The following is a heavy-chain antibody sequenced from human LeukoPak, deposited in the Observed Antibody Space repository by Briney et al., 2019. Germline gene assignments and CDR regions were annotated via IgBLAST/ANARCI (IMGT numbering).Heavy chain of an antibody. J-gene: IGHJ4*01. CDR2: IKEDGSEK. CDR1: GFTFSNYW. D-gene: IGHD3-16*01. Sequence: GGSLRLSCVASGFTFSNYWMSWVRQAPGKGLECVANIKEDGSEKYYVNSVKGRFTISRDNAKNSLYLQMNSLRAEDTAVYYCARQGDDYWGHGTLVTVSS. V-gene: IGHV3-7*01. CDR3: ARQGDDY.